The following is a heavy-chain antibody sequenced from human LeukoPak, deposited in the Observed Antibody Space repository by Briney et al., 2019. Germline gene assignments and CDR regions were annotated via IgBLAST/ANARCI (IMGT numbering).Heavy chain of an antibody. Sequence: ASVKVSCKASGYTFTNYYMNWVRQAPGQWLEWMGIINPSGGSTSYAQKFQGRVTVTRDTSTSTVYMELSSLRSEDTAMYYCAREGEIGYDLSDYWGQGTLVTVSS. D-gene: IGHD5-12*01. CDR2: INPSGGST. V-gene: IGHV1-46*01. CDR3: AREGEIGYDLSDY. CDR1: GYTFTNYY. J-gene: IGHJ4*02.